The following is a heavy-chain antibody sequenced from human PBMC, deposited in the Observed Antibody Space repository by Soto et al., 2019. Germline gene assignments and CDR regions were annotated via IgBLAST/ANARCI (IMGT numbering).Heavy chain of an antibody. CDR3: ARGSSWLDAFDI. Sequence: SETLSLTCAVYGGSFSGYYWSWIRQPPGKGLEWIGEINHSGSTNYNPSLKSRVTISVDTSKNQFSLKLSSVTAADTAVYYCARGSSWLDAFDIRGQGTMVTVSS. D-gene: IGHD6-13*01. CDR2: INHSGST. CDR1: GGSFSGYY. J-gene: IGHJ3*02. V-gene: IGHV4-34*01.